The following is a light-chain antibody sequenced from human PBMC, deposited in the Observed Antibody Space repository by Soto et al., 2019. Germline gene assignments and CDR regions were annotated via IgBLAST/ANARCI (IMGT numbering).Light chain of an antibody. CDR1: TSDIGAYDY. CDR3: FSYTSSAPSV. Sequence: LIQPPSMSGSPGQSVTISCTGTTSDIGAYDYVSCFQHHPGTVPKPMIYSVNSRPSGVPDRFSDSKSANPASMTISGLQPGDGADFFCFSYTSSAPSVLGTGTKVTVL. V-gene: IGLV2-11*01. J-gene: IGLJ1*01. CDR2: SVN.